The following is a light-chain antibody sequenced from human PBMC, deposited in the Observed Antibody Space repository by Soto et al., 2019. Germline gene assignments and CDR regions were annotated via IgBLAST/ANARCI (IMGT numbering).Light chain of an antibody. CDR3: QQYNNWPRT. CDR2: GAS. J-gene: IGKJ1*01. V-gene: IGKV3-15*01. CDR1: QSVSSN. Sequence: IVMTQVPAALAVSRGEGGSLSARASQSVSSNLAWYQQKPGQPPRLLIYGASTRATDIPARFSGSGSGTEFTLTISSLQSEDFAVYFCQQYNNWPRTFGQGTKVDIK.